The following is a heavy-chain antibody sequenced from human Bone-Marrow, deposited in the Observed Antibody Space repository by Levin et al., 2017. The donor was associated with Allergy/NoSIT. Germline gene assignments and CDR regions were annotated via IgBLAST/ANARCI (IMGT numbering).Heavy chain of an antibody. V-gene: IGHV3-30*18. CDR2: ILDDGSNR. D-gene: IGHD3-10*01. CDR3: AKCRTLTYEYGTGSYYSLDY. CDR1: GFTFSIYG. Sequence: GESLKISCAASGFTFSIYGMHWVRQAPGKGLEWVAVILDDGSNRYYAHSVKGRFTISRDNSKNTLYLQMNSLRAEATSGYYCAKCRTLTYEYGTGSYYSLDYWGQGSLVTVSS. J-gene: IGHJ4*02.